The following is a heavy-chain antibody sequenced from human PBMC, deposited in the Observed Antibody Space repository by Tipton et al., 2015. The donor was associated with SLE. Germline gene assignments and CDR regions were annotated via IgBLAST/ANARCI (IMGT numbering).Heavy chain of an antibody. CDR1: GDSINSDGYF. J-gene: IGHJ6*02. Sequence: TLSLTCTVSGDSINSDGYFWTWIRQPPGKGLEWIGYIYYSGSTYYNPSLQSRLTMSVDTSRNQFSLKLTSVTAADTAVYYCARGPGSSSTEPDRESFFYYGMDVWGQGTTVTVPS. D-gene: IGHD6-6*01. CDR3: ARGPGSSSTEPDRESFFYYGMDV. V-gene: IGHV4-31*03. CDR2: IYYSGST.